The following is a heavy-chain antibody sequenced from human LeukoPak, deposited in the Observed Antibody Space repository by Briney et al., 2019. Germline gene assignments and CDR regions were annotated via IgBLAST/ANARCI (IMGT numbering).Heavy chain of an antibody. D-gene: IGHD3-10*01. V-gene: IGHV3-11*01. Sequence: GGSLRLSCAASGFTLSDYYMSWIRQAPGKGLEWVSYISSGGRGSTLYYADSVKGRFTISRDSAKNSLYLQMNNLGAEDTALYYCARKVSASDHWGQGTLVTVSS. CDR3: ARKVSASDH. J-gene: IGHJ4*02. CDR1: GFTLSDYY. CDR2: ISSGGRGSTL.